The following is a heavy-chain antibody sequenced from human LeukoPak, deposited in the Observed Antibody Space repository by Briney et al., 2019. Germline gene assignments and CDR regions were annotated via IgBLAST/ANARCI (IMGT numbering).Heavy chain of an antibody. CDR3: AKGTLGSCSGVTCYEFDY. J-gene: IGHJ4*02. CDR1: GFTFSSYA. CDR2: ISGSGRDT. Sequence: GRSLRLSCAASGFTFSSYAMNWVRQAPGKRLEWVSSISGSGRDTYYADSVKGRITISRDNSKNTVYLQMNSLRAEDTALYYSAKGTLGSCSGVTCYEFDYWGQGTLVTVSS. V-gene: IGHV3-23*01. D-gene: IGHD2-8*02.